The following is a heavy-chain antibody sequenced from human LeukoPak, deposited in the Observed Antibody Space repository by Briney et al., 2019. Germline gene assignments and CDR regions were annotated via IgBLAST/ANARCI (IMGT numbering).Heavy chain of an antibody. CDR3: ARVTGYMVEDFFDY. J-gene: IGHJ4*02. V-gene: IGHV4-59*01. D-gene: IGHD3-9*01. Sequence: SETLSLTCTVSGGSISSYYWSWIRQPPGKGLEWIGYIYYSGSTNYNPSIKSRVTISVDTSKNQFSLKLRYVTAADTAVYYCARVTGYMVEDFFDYWGQGTLVTVSS. CDR1: GGSISSYY. CDR2: IYYSGST.